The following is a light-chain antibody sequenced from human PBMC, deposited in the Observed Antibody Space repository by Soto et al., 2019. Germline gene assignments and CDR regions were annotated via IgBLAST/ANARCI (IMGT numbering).Light chain of an antibody. CDR2: DVS. CDR1: SSDVGGYNY. Sequence: QSALTQPRSVSGSPGQSVTISCTGTSSDVGGYNYVSWFQQHPGKAPKLMIYDVSARPSGVPDRFSGSKSGNTASLTISGLQDEDEADYYCCSDGGGYTFGVFGGGTKVTVL. V-gene: IGLV2-11*01. CDR3: CSDGGGYTFGV. J-gene: IGLJ3*02.